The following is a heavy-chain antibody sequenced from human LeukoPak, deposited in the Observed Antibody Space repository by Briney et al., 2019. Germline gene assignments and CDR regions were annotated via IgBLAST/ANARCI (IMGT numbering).Heavy chain of an antibody. D-gene: IGHD3-16*01. CDR1: GGSISSYY. Sequence: PSETLSLTCTVSGGSISSYYWSWIRQPAGKGLEWIGRIYTSGSITYNPSLKSRVSMSVDTSKNQFSLKLSSVTAADTAVYYCARGSMITFGGVIDVWGQGTLVTVSS. CDR2: IYTSGSI. CDR3: ARGSMITFGGVIDV. V-gene: IGHV4-4*07. J-gene: IGHJ5*02.